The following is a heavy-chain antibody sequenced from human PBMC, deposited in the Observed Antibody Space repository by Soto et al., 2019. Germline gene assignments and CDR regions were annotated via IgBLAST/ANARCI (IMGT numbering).Heavy chain of an antibody. J-gene: IGHJ5*02. CDR1: GGSMSSYY. CDR3: ASPKIAFYNWFDP. Sequence: SETLSLTCTVSGGSMSSYYWSWIRQPPGKGLEWIGYIYYSGSTNYNPSLKSRVTISVDTSKNQFSLKLSSVTAADTAVYYCASPKIAFYNWFDPWGQGTLVTVS. D-gene: IGHD3-3*02. CDR2: IYYSGST. V-gene: IGHV4-59*08.